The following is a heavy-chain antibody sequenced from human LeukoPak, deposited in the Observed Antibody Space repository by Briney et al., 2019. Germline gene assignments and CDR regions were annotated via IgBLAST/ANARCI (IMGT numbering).Heavy chain of an antibody. CDR3: AKGQGSYNGGLYDAFDI. CDR1: GFTFSSYG. V-gene: IGHV3-30*18. J-gene: IGHJ3*02. Sequence: PGGSLRLSCAASGFTFSSYGMHWVRQAPGKGLEWVAVISYDGSNKYYADSVKGRFTISRDNSKNTLYLQMNSLRAEDTAVYYCAKGQGSYNGGLYDAFDIWGQGTMVTVSS. CDR2: ISYDGSNK. D-gene: IGHD1-26*01.